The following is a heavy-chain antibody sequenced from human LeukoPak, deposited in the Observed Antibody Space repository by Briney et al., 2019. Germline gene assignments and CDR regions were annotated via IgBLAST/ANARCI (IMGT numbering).Heavy chain of an antibody. D-gene: IGHD3-10*01. V-gene: IGHV3-7*03. CDR2: IKQDGSKK. Sequence: GGSLRLSCVASGFPFSSYWMTWVRQAPGKGLEWVANIKQDGSKKSYVDSVKGRFTISRDNAKNSLYLQMNSLRAEDTAVYYCARGRYGSGSPYFDYWGQGTLVTVSS. CDR1: GFPFSSYW. CDR3: ARGRYGSGSPYFDY. J-gene: IGHJ4*02.